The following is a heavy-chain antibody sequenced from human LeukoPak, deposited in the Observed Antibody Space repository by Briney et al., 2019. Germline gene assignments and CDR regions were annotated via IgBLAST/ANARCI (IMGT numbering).Heavy chain of an antibody. V-gene: IGHV4-4*07. D-gene: IGHD1/OR15-1a*01. CDR2: IYTSGST. J-gene: IGHJ5*02. Sequence: KASETLSLTCTVSSGSISSYYWSCIRQPAGRGLEWLGRIYTSGSTNYNPSLKSPVTMSEDTSKNQFSLKMSPLTGPRPADYFCGRDNWYSNWFDLGGQGTLVTVSS. CDR3: GRDNWYSNWFDL. CDR1: SGSISSYY.